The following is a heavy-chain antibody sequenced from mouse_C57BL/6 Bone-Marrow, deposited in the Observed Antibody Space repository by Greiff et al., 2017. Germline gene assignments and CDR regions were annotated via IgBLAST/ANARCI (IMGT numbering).Heavy chain of an antibody. J-gene: IGHJ1*03. CDR3: ASITTVVSKGYFDF. Sequence: EVQLQQSGAELVKPGASVKLSCKASGFNIKDYYMHWVKQRTEQGLEWIGRIDPEGGETKYAPKFQGKATITADTSSNTAYLHLSSLTSEDTAVYYCASITTVVSKGYFDFWGTGTTVTVSA. CDR1: GFNIKDYY. CDR2: IDPEGGET. V-gene: IGHV14-2*01. D-gene: IGHD1-1*01.